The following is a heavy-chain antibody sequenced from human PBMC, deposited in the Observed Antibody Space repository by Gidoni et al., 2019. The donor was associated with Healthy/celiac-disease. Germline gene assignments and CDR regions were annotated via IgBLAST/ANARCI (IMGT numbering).Heavy chain of an antibody. Sequence: EVQLLESGGGLVQPGGSLRLSCAASGFSFSSYAMSWVRPAPGKGLEWVSAISGSGGSTYYADSVKGRFTISRDNSKNTLYLQMNSLRAEDTAVYYCAKCGSRGQWLAPVDYWGQGTLVTVSS. V-gene: IGHV3-23*01. CDR3: AKCGSRGQWLAPVDY. J-gene: IGHJ4*02. CDR1: GFSFSSYA. CDR2: ISGSGGST. D-gene: IGHD6-19*01.